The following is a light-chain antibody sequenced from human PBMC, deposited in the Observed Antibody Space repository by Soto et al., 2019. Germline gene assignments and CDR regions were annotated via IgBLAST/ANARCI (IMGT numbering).Light chain of an antibody. V-gene: IGLV2-8*01. CDR3: CSYAGSNIGV. J-gene: IGLJ3*02. Sequence: QSVLTQPPSASGSPGRSVTISCSGTSSDVGDYNSVSWYQQHPGKAPKLMIYEVSKRPSGVPDRFSGSKSGNAASLTVSGLQAEDEADYYCCSYAGSNIGVFGGGTKLTVL. CDR1: SSDVGDYNS. CDR2: EVS.